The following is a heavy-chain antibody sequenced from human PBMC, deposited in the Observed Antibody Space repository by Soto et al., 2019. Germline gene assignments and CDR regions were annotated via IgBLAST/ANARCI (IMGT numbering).Heavy chain of an antibody. D-gene: IGHD1-1*01. Sequence: QVQLQQWGAGLLKPSETLSLTCAVYGGFVSSGSYYWSWIRQPPGKGLEWIGEMSHSCGTHFNPSLKRRVTISVDTSKNQFSLKMRSVTAADTALYYCARVERGTATTVVDAFDIWGPGTMVTVSS. J-gene: IGHJ3*02. CDR3: ARVERGTATTVVDAFDI. CDR1: GGFVSSGSYY. CDR2: MSHSCGT. V-gene: IGHV4-34*01.